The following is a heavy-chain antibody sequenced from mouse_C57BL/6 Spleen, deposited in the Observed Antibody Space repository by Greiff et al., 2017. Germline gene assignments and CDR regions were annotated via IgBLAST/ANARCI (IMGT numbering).Heavy chain of an antibody. V-gene: IGHV2-6-1*01. CDR1: GFSLTSYG. Sequence: VQLKESGPGLVAPSQSLSITCTVSGFSLTSYGVHWVRQPPGKGLEWLVVIWSDGSTTYNSALKSRLSISKDNSKSQVFLKMNRRQTDDTAMYYCARHGSSGYVGYFDYWGQGTTLTVSS. CDR2: IWSDGST. J-gene: IGHJ2*01. CDR3: ARHGSSGYVGYFDY. D-gene: IGHD3-2*02.